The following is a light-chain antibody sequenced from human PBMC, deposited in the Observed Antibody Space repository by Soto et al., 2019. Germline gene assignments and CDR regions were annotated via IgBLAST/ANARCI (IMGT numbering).Light chain of an antibody. CDR2: EVN. V-gene: IGLV2-14*01. J-gene: IGLJ1*01. CDR1: SSDVGAYNY. CDR3: SSYTSTSTPYV. Sequence: QSALTQPASVSGSPGQSITISCTGTSSDVGAYNYVSWYQHHPGKAPKLLIFEVNNRPSGVSNRFSGSKSGTTASLTISGLQVEDEADYYCSSYTSTSTPYVFGTGTKVTVL.